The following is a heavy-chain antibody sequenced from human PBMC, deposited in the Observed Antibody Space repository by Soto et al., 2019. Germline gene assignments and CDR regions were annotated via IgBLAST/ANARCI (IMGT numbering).Heavy chain of an antibody. J-gene: IGHJ6*03. CDR3: VRDDGEWLRLAAAYYMDV. CDR1: GGSISSGGYY. Sequence: QVQLQESGPGLVKPSQTLSLTCTVSGGSISSGGYYWSWIRQHPGKGLEWIGYIYYSGSTYYNPYSKSRVTISEDTPKNEVSLKLNSVPAADTAVYYCVRDDGEWLRLAAAYYMDVWGKGTTVTVSS. D-gene: IGHD5-12*01. CDR2: IYYSGST. V-gene: IGHV4-31*03.